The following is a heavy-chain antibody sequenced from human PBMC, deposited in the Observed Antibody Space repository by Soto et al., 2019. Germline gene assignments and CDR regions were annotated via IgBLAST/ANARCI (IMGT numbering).Heavy chain of an antibody. CDR3: AKDGEYSSSWNYYYGMDV. Sequence: GGSLRLSCAASGFTFSSYAMSWVRQAPGKGLEWVSAISGSGGSTYYADSVKGRFTISRDNSKNTLYLQMNSLRAEDTAVYYCAKDGEYSSSWNYYYGMDVWGQGTTVTVSS. CDR2: ISGSGGST. CDR1: GFTFSSYA. V-gene: IGHV3-23*01. J-gene: IGHJ6*02. D-gene: IGHD6-13*01.